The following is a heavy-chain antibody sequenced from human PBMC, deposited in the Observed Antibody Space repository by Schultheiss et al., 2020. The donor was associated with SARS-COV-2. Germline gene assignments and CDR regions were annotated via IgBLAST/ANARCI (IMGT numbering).Heavy chain of an antibody. V-gene: IGHV5-51*01. J-gene: IGHJ5*02. CDR3: ARRGSGGSGWFDP. D-gene: IGHD2-15*01. CDR1: GYSFTSYW. Sequence: GGSLRLSCKGSGYSFTSYWIGWVRQMPGKGLEWMGIIYPGDSDTRYSPSFQGQVTISADKSISTAYVQWSSLKASDTAMYYCARRGSGGSGWFDPWGQGTLVTVSS. CDR2: IYPGDSDT.